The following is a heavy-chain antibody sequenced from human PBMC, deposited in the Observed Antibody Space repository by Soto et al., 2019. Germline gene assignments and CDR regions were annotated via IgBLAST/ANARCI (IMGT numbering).Heavy chain of an antibody. CDR2: IDPSDSYT. CDR1: GYSFTSYW. D-gene: IGHD3-22*01. V-gene: IGHV5-10-1*01. J-gene: IGHJ4*02. CDR3: ASGAHSSGYYYEVLDY. Sequence: GESLKISCKGSGYSFTSYWISWVRQMPGKGLEWMGRIDPSDSYTNYSPSFQGHVTISADKSISTAYLQCSSLKASDTAMYYCASGAHSSGYYYEVLDYWGQGTLVTVSS.